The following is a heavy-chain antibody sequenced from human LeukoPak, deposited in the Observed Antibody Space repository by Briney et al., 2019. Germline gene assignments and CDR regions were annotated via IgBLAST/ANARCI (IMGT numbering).Heavy chain of an antibody. CDR1: GGSISSYY. CDR2: IYYSGST. J-gene: IGHJ4*02. D-gene: IGHD3-3*02. V-gene: IGHV4-59*08. Sequence: SETLSLTCTVSGGSISSYYWSWLRQPPGKGLEWIGYIYYSGSTNYNPSLKSRVTISVDTSKNQFSLKLSSVTAADTAVYYCARHVSGLNPYYFDYWGQGTLVTVSS. CDR3: ARHVSGLNPYYFDY.